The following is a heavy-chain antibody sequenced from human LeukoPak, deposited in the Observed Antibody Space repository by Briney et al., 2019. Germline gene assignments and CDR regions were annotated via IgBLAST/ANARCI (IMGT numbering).Heavy chain of an antibody. CDR1: GFTFSSYS. D-gene: IGHD3-22*01. J-gene: IGHJ1*01. CDR3: AKAKDYYDSSGPDG. V-gene: IGHV3-48*01. CDR2: ISSSSSTI. Sequence: GGSLRLSCAASGFTFSSYSMNWVRQAPGKGLEWVSYISSSSSTIYYADSVKGRFTISRDKSKNTLYLQMNSLRADDTAVYYCAKAKDYYDSSGPDGWGQGTLVTVSS.